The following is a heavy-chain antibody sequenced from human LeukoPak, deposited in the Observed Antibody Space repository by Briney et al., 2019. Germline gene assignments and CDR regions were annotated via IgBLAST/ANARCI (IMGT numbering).Heavy chain of an antibody. CDR1: GGSISSYY. D-gene: IGHD5-18*01. V-gene: IGHV4-39*07. CDR3: ARDGGGYSYGYAYFDY. J-gene: IGHJ4*02. CDR2: IYYSGST. Sequence: SETLSLTCTVSGGSISSYYWGWIRQPPGKGLEWIGSIYYSGSTYCNPSLKSRVTISVDTSKNQFSLKLSSVTAADTAVYYCARDGGGYSYGYAYFDYWGQGTLVTVSS.